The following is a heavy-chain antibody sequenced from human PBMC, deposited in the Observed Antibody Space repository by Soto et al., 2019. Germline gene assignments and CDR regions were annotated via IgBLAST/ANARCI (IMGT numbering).Heavy chain of an antibody. CDR1: GFTFVSYG. CDR3: ARDPGGSGMDV. V-gene: IGHV3-33*01. CDR2: IWYDGSNK. D-gene: IGHD3-10*01. J-gene: IGHJ6*02. Sequence: PWGSLRLSCAASGFTFVSYGMHCFRQAPGKGLEWVAVIWYDGSNKYYADSVKGRFTISRDNSKNTLYLQMNSLRAEDTAVYYCARDPGGSGMDVWGQGTTVTVSS.